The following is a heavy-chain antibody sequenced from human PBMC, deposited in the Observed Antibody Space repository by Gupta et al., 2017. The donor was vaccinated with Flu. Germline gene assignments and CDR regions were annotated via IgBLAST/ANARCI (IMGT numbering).Heavy chain of an antibody. CDR2: IRNKANSYTT. CDR3: SRGETGPSPPGRNDC. CDR1: GFTFSEHY. D-gene: IGHD1-14*01. V-gene: IGHV3-72*01. Sequence: RLVESGGGLVQPGGSLRLSCVVYGFTFSEHYMDWIRQAPGKGLDWVGRIRNKANSYTTEYAASVKDRFTITRDDSKSSLYLQMNSLKNEDTAVYYCSRGETGPSPPGRNDCWGQGTLVTVSS. J-gene: IGHJ4*02.